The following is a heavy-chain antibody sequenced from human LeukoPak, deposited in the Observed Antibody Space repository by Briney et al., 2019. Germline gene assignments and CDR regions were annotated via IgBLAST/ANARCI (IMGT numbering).Heavy chain of an antibody. V-gene: IGHV4-30-4*08. J-gene: IGHJ4*02. Sequence: SETLSLTCTVSGGSISSGDYYWSWIRQPPWKGLEWIGYIYYSGSTYYNPSLKSRVTISVDTSKNQFSLKLSSVTAADTAVYYCARSEPIYGDYVVDYWGQGTLVTVSS. D-gene: IGHD4-17*01. CDR1: GGSISSGDYY. CDR2: IYYSGST. CDR3: ARSEPIYGDYVVDY.